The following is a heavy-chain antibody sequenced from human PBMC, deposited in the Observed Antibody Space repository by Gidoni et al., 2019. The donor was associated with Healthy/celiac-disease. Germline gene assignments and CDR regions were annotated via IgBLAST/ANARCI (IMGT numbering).Heavy chain of an antibody. Sequence: QVQLVESGGGVVQPGRSLRLSCAASGFTFSSYGMHWVRQAPGKGLEWVAVISYDGSNKYYADSVKGRFTISRDNSKNTLYLQMNSLRAEDTAVYYCAKDHLSPYWGQGTLVTVSS. CDR2: ISYDGSNK. CDR3: AKDHLSPY. V-gene: IGHV3-30*18. CDR1: GFTFSSYG. J-gene: IGHJ4*02.